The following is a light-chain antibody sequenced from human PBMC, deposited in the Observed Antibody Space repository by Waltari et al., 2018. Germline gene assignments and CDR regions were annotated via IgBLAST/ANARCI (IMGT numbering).Light chain of an antibody. J-gene: IGLJ3*02. V-gene: IGLV2-11*01. Sequence: QSALTQPRSVSGSPGQSVTISCAGTGSDVGDFNSVSWYQQHPGKAPRLVIFDVTQWPSGVPDRFSGSKSGTSASLTVSGLQAEDEADYYCCSYAGIWVFGGGTKLTVL. CDR1: GSDVGDFNS. CDR3: CSYAGIWV. CDR2: DVT.